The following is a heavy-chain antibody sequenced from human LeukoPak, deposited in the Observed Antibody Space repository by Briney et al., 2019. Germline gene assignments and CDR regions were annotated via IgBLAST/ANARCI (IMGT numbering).Heavy chain of an antibody. CDR1: GYTFTGYY. CDR3: ARGGHIITMVRGVITPSDY. J-gene: IGHJ4*02. Sequence: ASVKVSCTASGYTFTGYYMNWVRQAPGQGLEWMGWINPNSSGTNYAQKFQGWVTMTRDTSISTAYMELSRLRSDDTAVYYCARGGHIITMVRGVITPSDYWGQGTLVTVSS. V-gene: IGHV1-2*04. D-gene: IGHD3-10*01. CDR2: INPNSSGT.